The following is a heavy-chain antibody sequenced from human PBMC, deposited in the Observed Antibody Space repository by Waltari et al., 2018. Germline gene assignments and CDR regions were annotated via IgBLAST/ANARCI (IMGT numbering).Heavy chain of an antibody. CDR1: GYSISTGYY. D-gene: IGHD3-3*01. V-gene: IGHV4-38-2*01. CDR2: IHHSRST. CDR3: ARQGRTISGPESFFDY. J-gene: IGHJ4*02. Sequence: QVQLRESGPGLVKPSETLSLTCVVSGYSISTGYYWGWIRQPPGKGLEWIGSIHHSRSTYDSPSLTSRVTISVDTPNNLFALRLNSVTAADTAVYYCARQGRTISGPESFFDYWGQGTPVTVSS.